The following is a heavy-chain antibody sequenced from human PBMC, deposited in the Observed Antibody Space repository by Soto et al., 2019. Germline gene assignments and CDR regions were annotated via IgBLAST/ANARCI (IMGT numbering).Heavy chain of an antibody. D-gene: IGHD3-22*01. J-gene: IGHJ5*02. CDR1: GGSISSSTYY. CDR2: IYYSGST. Sequence: HRQLQESGPGLVKPSETLSLTCTVSGGSISSSTYYWGWIRQPPGKGLEWIANIYYSGSTYYNPSLKSRVTISVDTSKNQFSLKLNSVTAADTAVYYCARSNSGYYKWFDPWGQGTLVTVSS. V-gene: IGHV4-39*01. CDR3: ARSNSGYYKWFDP.